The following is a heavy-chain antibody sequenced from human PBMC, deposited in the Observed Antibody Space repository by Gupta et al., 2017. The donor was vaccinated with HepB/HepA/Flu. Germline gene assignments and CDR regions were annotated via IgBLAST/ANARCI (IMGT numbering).Heavy chain of an antibody. V-gene: IGHV3-23*01. J-gene: IGHJ5*02. CDR2: ISGSGGST. D-gene: IGHD5-24*01. CDR3: AKATRFRLETNWFDP. Sequence: EVQLLESGGGLVQPGGSLRLSCAACGFTFISYAMRWVRKAPGKGLEWVSAISGSGGSTYYADSVKGRFTISRDNSKNTLYLQMNSLRAEDTAVYYCAKATRFRLETNWFDPWGQGTLVTVSS. CDR1: GFTFISYA.